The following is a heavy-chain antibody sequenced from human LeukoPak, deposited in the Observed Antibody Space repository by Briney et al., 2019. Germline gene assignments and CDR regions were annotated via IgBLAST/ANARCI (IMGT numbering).Heavy chain of an antibody. V-gene: IGHV3-53*01. CDR3: ARGGHGDYYFDY. Sequence: GGSLRLSCAASGFTVSSNYMSWVRQAPGKGLEWVSLIYSGGSTYYADSVKGRFTISRDNSKNTLYLQMNGLRAEDMALYYCARGGHGDYYFDYWGQGTLVTASS. CDR1: GFTVSSNY. J-gene: IGHJ4*02. CDR2: IYSGGST. D-gene: IGHD4-17*01.